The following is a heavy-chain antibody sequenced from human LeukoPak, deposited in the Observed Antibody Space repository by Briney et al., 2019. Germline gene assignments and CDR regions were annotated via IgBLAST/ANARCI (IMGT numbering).Heavy chain of an antibody. Sequence: ASVKVSCKASGGTFSSYAISWVRQAPGQGLEWMGGIIPIFGTANYAQKFQGRVTITADESTSTAYMELSSLRSEDTAVYYCARSPYYGSGTSWAFDYWGQGTLVTVSS. D-gene: IGHD3-10*01. J-gene: IGHJ4*02. CDR1: GGTFSSYA. V-gene: IGHV1-69*13. CDR2: IIPIFGTA. CDR3: ARSPYYGSGTSWAFDY.